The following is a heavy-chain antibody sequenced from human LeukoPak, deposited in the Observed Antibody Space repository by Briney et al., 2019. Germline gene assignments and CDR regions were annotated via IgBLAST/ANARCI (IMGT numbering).Heavy chain of an antibody. D-gene: IGHD2-2*01. CDR3: ARATRVFYCSSTSRPGNWFDP. CDR2: IYTSGST. Sequence: SETLSLTCTVSVGSISSYYWSWIRQPAAKGLEWIGRIYTSGSTNYNPSLRSRVTMSVDTSKNQFSLKLSSVTAADTAVYYCARATRVFYCSSTSRPGNWFDPWGQGTLVTVSS. J-gene: IGHJ5*02. V-gene: IGHV4-4*07. CDR1: VGSISSYY.